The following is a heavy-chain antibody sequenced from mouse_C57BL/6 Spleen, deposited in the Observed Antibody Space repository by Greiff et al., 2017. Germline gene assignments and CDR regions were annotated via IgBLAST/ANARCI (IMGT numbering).Heavy chain of an antibody. J-gene: IGHJ4*01. CDR2: IDPEDGET. CDR1: GFNIKDYY. Sequence: SGAELVRPGASVKLSCTASGFNIKDYYMHWVKQRPEQGLEWIGRIDPEDGETEYAPKFQGKATMTADTSSNTAYLQLSSLTSEDTAVYYCTSYGNYRGWAMDYWGQGTSVTVSS. D-gene: IGHD2-1*01. V-gene: IGHV14-1*01. CDR3: TSYGNYRGWAMDY.